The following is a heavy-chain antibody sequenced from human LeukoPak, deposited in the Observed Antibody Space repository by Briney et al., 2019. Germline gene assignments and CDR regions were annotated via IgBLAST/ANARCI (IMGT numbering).Heavy chain of an antibody. CDR1: GYTFTNYD. CDR3: ARVNCSSTSCRSKFLDY. J-gene: IGHJ4*02. CDR2: MNPNSANT. V-gene: IGHV1-8*01. Sequence: GAPVKVSCKASGYTFTNYDINWVRQATGQGLEWMGWMNPNSANTGYAQKFQGRVTMTRNTSISTAYMELSSLRSEDTAVYYCARVNCSSTSCRSKFLDYWGQGTLVTVSS. D-gene: IGHD2-2*01.